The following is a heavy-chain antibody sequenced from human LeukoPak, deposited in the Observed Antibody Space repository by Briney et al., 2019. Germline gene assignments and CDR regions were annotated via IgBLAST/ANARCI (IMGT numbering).Heavy chain of an antibody. CDR1: GFTFSSYG. V-gene: IGHV3-33*01. D-gene: IGHD6-19*01. J-gene: IGHJ5*02. CDR2: IWYDGSNK. CDR3: ARDQLQQWLVDH. Sequence: GRSLRLSCAASGFTFSSYGMHWVRQAPGKGLEWVAVIWYDGSNKYYADSVKGRFTISRDNSKNTLYLQMNSLRAEDTAVYYCARDQLQQWLVDHWGQGTLVTVSS.